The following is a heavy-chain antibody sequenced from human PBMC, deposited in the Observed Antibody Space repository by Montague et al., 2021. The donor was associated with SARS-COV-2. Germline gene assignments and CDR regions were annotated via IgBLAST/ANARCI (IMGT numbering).Heavy chain of an antibody. V-gene: IGHV3-11*03. CDR3: AGLVNVESHRLEHFNY. CDR1: GLSFSDYY. CDR2: ISATGSYT. J-gene: IGHJ4*02. Sequence: SLRLSCAASGLSFSDYYMSWIRQAPGKGLEWVSSISATGSYTYYADSVKGRFTISRDNARKSLYLQMNSLRAEDTAVYYCAGLVNVESHRLEHFNYWGQGTLVTVSS. D-gene: IGHD1-1*01.